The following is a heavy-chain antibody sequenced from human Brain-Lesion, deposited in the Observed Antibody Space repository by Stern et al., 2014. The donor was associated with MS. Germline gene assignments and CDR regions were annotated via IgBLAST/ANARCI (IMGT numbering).Heavy chain of an antibody. CDR3: AHRRPHYASWDNGDFDY. CDR2: IYWDNDK. CDR1: GFSLRTDGVG. Sequence: VSGPALVTPTQTLTLTCTFSGFSLRTDGVGVGWVRQPPGQALESLALIYWDNDKRYSPSMRSRLTITKDTSRNQVVLTMTNMDPVDTATYYCAHRRPHYASWDNGDFDYWGQGALVTVSS. J-gene: IGHJ4*02. V-gene: IGHV2-5*02. D-gene: IGHD3-3*01.